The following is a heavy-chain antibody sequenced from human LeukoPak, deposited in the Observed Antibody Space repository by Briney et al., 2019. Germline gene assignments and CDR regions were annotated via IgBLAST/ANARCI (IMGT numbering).Heavy chain of an antibody. CDR1: GFTFSTYG. CDR2: ISSSRSYI. CDR3: ARDRGPHGAYSLSALDY. D-gene: IGHD4-17*01. Sequence: PGGSLRLSCAASGFTFSTYGMSWVRQAPGKGLEWVSAISSSRSYIYYADSVKGRFTISRDNAKNSLYLQMNSLRVDDTAMYYCARDRGPHGAYSLSALDYWGQGTLVTVSS. V-gene: IGHV3-21*01. J-gene: IGHJ4*02.